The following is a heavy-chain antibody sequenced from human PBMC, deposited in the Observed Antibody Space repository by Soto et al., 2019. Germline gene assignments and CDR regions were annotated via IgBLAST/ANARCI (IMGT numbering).Heavy chain of an antibody. V-gene: IGHV1-18*01. CDR3: ARYVEAGADFDY. J-gene: IGHJ4*02. CDR1: GYTFTSYG. Sequence: AVKVSCKASGYTFTSYGISWVRQAPGQGLEWMGWISAYNGNTNYAQKLKGRVTMTTDTSTSTAYMELRSLRSDDTAVYYWARYVEAGADFDYWGQGSLVTVSS. D-gene: IGHD6-19*01. CDR2: ISAYNGNT.